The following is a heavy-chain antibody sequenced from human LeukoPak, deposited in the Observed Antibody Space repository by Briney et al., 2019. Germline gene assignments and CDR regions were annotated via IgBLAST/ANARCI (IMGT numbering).Heavy chain of an antibody. Sequence: SETLSLTCSVSGGSIGNYHWSWIRQPAGKGLEWIGQIHASGTTNYYPPLKSRLTMSIHTPENQVSLTVTSVTAADSALYYCARRYTNSGWSFDLWGQGALVLVSS. D-gene: IGHD5-12*01. CDR1: GGSIGNYH. CDR2: IHASGTT. J-gene: IGHJ4*02. V-gene: IGHV4-4*07. CDR3: ARRYTNSGWSFDL.